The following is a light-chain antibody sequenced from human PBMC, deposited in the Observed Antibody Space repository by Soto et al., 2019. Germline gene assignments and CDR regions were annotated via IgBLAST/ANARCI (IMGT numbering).Light chain of an antibody. CDR1: QSVSSSF. J-gene: IGKJ3*01. V-gene: IGKV3-11*01. Sequence: DTVLTQSPGTLSLSPGERATLSCSPIQSVSSSFLAWYQQKPGQAPRLLIYDASNRATGIPARFSGSGSGTDFTLTISSLEPEDFAVYYCQQRSNWPSLFTFGPGTKVDIK. CDR2: DAS. CDR3: QQRSNWPSLFT.